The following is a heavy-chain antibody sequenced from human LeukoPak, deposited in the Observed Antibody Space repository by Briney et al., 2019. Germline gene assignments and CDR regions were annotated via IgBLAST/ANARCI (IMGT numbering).Heavy chain of an antibody. CDR1: GYSFTNYW. CDR3: ARQSVAGTVGTDY. J-gene: IGHJ4*02. D-gene: IGHD6-19*01. Sequence: GASLKISCKGSGYSFTNYWIGWVRQMPGKGLEWMGIIYPGDSDTRYSPSFQGQVTISADKSISTAYLQWSSLKASDTAMYYCARQSVAGTVGTDYWGQGTLVTVSS. CDR2: IYPGDSDT. V-gene: IGHV5-51*01.